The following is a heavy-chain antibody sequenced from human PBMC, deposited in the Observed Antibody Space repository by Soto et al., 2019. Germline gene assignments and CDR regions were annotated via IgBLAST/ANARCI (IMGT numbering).Heavy chain of an antibody. J-gene: IGHJ6*03. CDR1: GGSISSYY. CDR3: ASALTGYYMDV. CDR2: IYYSGST. D-gene: IGHD3-9*01. Sequence: QVQLQESGPGLVKPSETLSLTCTVSGGSISSYYWSWIRQPPGKGLEWIGYIYYSGSTNYNPSLKSRVTISVDTSKNQFSLKLSSVTAADTAVYYCASALTGYYMDVWGKGTTVTVSS. V-gene: IGHV4-59*08.